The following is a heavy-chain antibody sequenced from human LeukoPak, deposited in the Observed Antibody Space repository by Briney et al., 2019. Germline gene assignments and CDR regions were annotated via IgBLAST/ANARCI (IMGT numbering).Heavy chain of an antibody. CDR2: IYYSGST. V-gene: IGHV4-39*01. CDR1: GGSISSSSYY. Sequence: PSETLSLTCTVSGGSISSSSYYWGWIRQPPGKGREWIGSIYYSGSTYYNPSLKSRVTISVDTSKNQFSLKLSSVTAADTAVYYCARRSPWGATHWGQGTLVTVSS. CDR3: ARRSPWGATH. J-gene: IGHJ4*02. D-gene: IGHD3-16*01.